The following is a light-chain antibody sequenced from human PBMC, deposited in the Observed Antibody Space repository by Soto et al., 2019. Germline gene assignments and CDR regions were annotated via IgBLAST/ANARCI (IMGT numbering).Light chain of an antibody. J-gene: IGKJ1*01. CDR1: QSVSGN. Sequence: EIVMTQSPGTLSVSPGERATLSCRASQSVSGNLAWYQQKPGQAPRLLIYGAFARATGIPARFSGSGSGADFTLTISSLQSEDSAVYFCQQYNNWRATFGQGTKVEIK. CDR3: QQYNNWRAT. CDR2: GAF. V-gene: IGKV3-15*01.